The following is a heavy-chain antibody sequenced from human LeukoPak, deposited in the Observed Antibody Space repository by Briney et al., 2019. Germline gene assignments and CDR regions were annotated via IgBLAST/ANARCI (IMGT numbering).Heavy chain of an antibody. CDR3: PRGANYCGRLDYFDC. D-gene: IGHD4-23*01. J-gene: IGHJ4*02. CDR2: INHSGSKK. Sequence: RGSLTLSCSASGFTFIGHWMNWVRQAPGKGLEWVAGINHSGSKKYYADSVKGRFTVLRHNANNSLYLQMNSLSSDDTAVYYVPRGANYCGRLDYFDCWGQGTKVTVPS. V-gene: IGHV3-7*04. CDR1: GFTFIGHW.